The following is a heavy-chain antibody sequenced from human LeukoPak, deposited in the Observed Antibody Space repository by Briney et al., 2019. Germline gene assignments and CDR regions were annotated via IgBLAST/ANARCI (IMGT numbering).Heavy chain of an antibody. CDR2: INHSGST. CDR3: ARVEVRGVMRYYYCGMDV. CDR1: GGSFSGYY. Sequence: PSETLSLTCAVYGGSFSGYYWSWIRQPPGKGLEWIGEINHSGSTNYNPSLKSRVTISVDTSKNQFSLKLSSVTAADTAVYYCARVEVRGVMRYYYCGMDVWGQGTTVTVSS. J-gene: IGHJ6*02. V-gene: IGHV4-34*01. D-gene: IGHD3-10*01.